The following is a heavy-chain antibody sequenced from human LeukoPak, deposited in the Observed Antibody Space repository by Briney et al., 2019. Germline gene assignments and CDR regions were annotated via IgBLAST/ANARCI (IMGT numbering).Heavy chain of an antibody. Sequence: ASVKVSCKASGGTFSSYAISWVRQAPGQGLEWMGGIIPIFGTANYAQKFQGRVTITADESTSTVYMELSSLRSEDTAVYYCARSGVPAAMRGSAFDIWGQGTMVTVSS. J-gene: IGHJ3*02. D-gene: IGHD2-2*01. CDR2: IIPIFGTA. CDR1: GGTFSSYA. V-gene: IGHV1-69*13. CDR3: ARSGVPAAMRGSAFDI.